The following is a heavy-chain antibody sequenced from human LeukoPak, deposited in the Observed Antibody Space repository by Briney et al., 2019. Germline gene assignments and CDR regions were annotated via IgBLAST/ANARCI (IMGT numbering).Heavy chain of an antibody. V-gene: IGHV4-39*07. J-gene: IGHJ4*02. CDR2: IFFRGST. CDR3: ARVVMSGFYNRYFDS. Sequence: PSETLSLTCSVSGGSISDTSYYWGWIRQPPGKGLEWIGHIFFRGSTYYNPSLQSRLALSVDTSKNEFSLKLYSVTAADTAVYFCARVVMSGFYNRYFDSWGQGTLVTVSS. CDR1: GGSISDTSYY. D-gene: IGHD5-12*01.